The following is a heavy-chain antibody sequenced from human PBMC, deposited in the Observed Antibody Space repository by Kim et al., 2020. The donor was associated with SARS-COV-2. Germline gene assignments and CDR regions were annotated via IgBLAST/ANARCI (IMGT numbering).Heavy chain of an antibody. CDR3: ARDAAADPLGRGVYYYYGMDV. J-gene: IGHJ6*02. CDR1: GFTFSSYW. D-gene: IGHD6-13*01. V-gene: IGHV3-7*01. Sequence: GGSLRLSCAASGFTFSSYWMSWVRQAPGKGLEWVANITQDGSEKYYVDSVKGRFTISRDNAKNSLYLQMNSLRAEDTAVYYCARDAAADPLGRGVYYYYGMDVWGQGTTVTVSS. CDR2: ITQDGSEK.